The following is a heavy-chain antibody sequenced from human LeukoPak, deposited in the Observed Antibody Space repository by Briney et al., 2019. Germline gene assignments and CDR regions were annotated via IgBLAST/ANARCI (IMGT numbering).Heavy chain of an antibody. CDR3: ASPLGGFDN. Sequence: PSETLSLTCSVSGGSISGSGYYWAWIRQPPGKGLEWIGSIYYTGSTHYNSSLKSRVTMSADTSKNQFSLKLSSVTAADTAVYYCASPLGGFDNWGQGTLVTVSS. J-gene: IGHJ4*02. V-gene: IGHV4-39*01. CDR2: IYYTGST. D-gene: IGHD3-16*01. CDR1: GGSISGSGYY.